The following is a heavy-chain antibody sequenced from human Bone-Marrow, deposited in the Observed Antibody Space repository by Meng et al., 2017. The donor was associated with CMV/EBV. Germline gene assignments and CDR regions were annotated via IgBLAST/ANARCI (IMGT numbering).Heavy chain of an antibody. D-gene: IGHD3-22*01. CDR1: GFTFSSYW. CDR2: INSDGSST. V-gene: IGHV3-74*01. J-gene: IGHJ4*02. CDR3: ARGPHDYYDSSGYYY. Sequence: GGSLRLSCAASGFTFSSYWMHWVRQAPGKGLVWVSRINSDGSSTSYADSVKGRFTISRDNAKNTLYLQMNSLRAEGTAVYYCARGPHDYYDSSGYYYWGQGTLVTVSS.